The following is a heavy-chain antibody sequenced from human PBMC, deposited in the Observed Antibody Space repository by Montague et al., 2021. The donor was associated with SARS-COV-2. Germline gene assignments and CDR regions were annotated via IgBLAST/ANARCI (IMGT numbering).Heavy chain of an antibody. CDR3: ARGPSDTYYYNGMDV. J-gene: IGHJ6*02. Sequence: ALVKPTQTLTLTCTFSGFSLSTSGMCMTWIRQPPGKALEWLARIDWDGDKYYNTSLKSRLTISKDTSKNLVVLTMTSMDPVDTATYYCARGPSDTYYYNGMDVWGRGTTVTVSS. CDR1: GFSLSTSGMC. CDR2: IDWDGDK. V-gene: IGHV2-70*11.